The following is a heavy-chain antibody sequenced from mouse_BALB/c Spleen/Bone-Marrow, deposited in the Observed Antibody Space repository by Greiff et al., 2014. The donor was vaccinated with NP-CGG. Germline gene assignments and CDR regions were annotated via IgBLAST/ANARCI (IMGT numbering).Heavy chain of an antibody. CDR2: INNNGGST. CDR3: ARVYGWDFDV. D-gene: IGHD1-1*01. J-gene: IGHJ1*01. Sequence: EVNVVESGGGLVQPGGSLKLSCVASGFTFSSYGMSWVRQTPDKRLELVATINNNGGSTYYPDSVKGQFTISRDNAKNTLYLQMSSLKSEDTAMYYCARVYGWDFDVWGAGTTVTVSS. V-gene: IGHV5-6-3*01. CDR1: GFTFSSYG.